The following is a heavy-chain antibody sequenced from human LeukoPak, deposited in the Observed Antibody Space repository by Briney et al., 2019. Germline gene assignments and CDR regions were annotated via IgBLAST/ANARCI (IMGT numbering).Heavy chain of an antibody. CDR3: ARGRGLDY. D-gene: IGHD3-10*01. V-gene: IGHV4-34*01. Sequence: SETLSLTCAVYGGSFSGYYWSWIRQPPGKGLEWIGEINHSGSTNYNPSLKSRVTISVDTSKNQFSLKLSSVAAADTAVYYCARGRGLDYWGQGTLVTVSS. CDR2: INHSGST. CDR1: GGSFSGYY. J-gene: IGHJ4*02.